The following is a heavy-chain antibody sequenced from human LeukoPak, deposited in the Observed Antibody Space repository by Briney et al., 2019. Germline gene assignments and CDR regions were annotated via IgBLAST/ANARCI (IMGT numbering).Heavy chain of an antibody. Sequence: PSETLSLTCTVSGGSISNYYWSWIRQPAGKGLEWIGRIYTSGSTNYNPSLKSRVTMSVDTSKNQFSLKLSSVTAADTAVYYCARDGYYYDSSGYRPFDYWGQGTLVTVSS. CDR2: IYTSGST. D-gene: IGHD3-22*01. CDR3: ARDGYYYDSSGYRPFDY. J-gene: IGHJ4*02. CDR1: GGSISNYY. V-gene: IGHV4-4*07.